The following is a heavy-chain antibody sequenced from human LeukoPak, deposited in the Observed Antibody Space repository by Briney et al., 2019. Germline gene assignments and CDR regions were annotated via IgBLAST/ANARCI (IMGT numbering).Heavy chain of an antibody. CDR2: ISSSSSYI. V-gene: IGHV3-21*04. CDR3: AKDIADSSSWDDAFDI. J-gene: IGHJ3*02. Sequence: GGSLRLSCAASGFTFSSYSMNWVRQAPGKGLEWVSSISSSSSYIYYADSVKGRFTISRDNSKNTLYLQMNSLRAEDTAVYYCAKDIADSSSWDDAFDIWGQGTMVTVSS. CDR1: GFTFSSYS. D-gene: IGHD6-13*01.